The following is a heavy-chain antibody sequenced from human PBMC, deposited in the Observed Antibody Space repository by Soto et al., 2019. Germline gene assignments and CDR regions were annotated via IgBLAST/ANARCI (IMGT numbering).Heavy chain of an antibody. CDR1: GFTFSDYG. CDR2: ITSDGSDK. V-gene: IGHV3-30*18. CDR3: SKDNPAVHY. Sequence: ESGGGVVQPGRSLRLSCAASGFTFSDYGMHWVRHTPGKGLEWLASITSDGSDKYYADSVTGRFTISRDDSKNTQYLQMNSLPPEDTAVYYCSKDNPAVHYWGQGALVTVSS. J-gene: IGHJ4*02.